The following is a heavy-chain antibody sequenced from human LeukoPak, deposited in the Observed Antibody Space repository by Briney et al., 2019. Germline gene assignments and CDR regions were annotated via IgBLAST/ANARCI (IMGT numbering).Heavy chain of an antibody. J-gene: IGHJ2*01. D-gene: IGHD4-23*01. CDR2: IKPDGSWK. CDR1: GFTFSIYW. CDR3: ASPLVESSGNVHFGL. V-gene: IGHV3-7*05. Sequence: GGSLRLSCAASGFTFSIYWMTWVRQAPGKGLEWVANIKPDGSWKSYVDSVKGRFIISRDNAKKSLYLEMNSLRAEDTAVYYCASPLVESSGNVHFGLWGRGTLVTVSS.